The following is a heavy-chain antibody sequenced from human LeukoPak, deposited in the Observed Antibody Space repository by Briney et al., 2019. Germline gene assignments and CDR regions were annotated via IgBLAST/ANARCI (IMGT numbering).Heavy chain of an antibody. CDR3: ARPYDSSGY. CDR1: GGSISSYY. J-gene: IGHJ4*02. Sequence: SETLSLTCTVSGGSISSYYWSWIRQPPGKGLEWIGYIYYSGKTNYNPSLKSRVTISVDTSKNQFSLKLSSVTAADTAVYYCARPYDSSGYWGQGTLVTVSS. D-gene: IGHD3-22*01. V-gene: IGHV4-59*12. CDR2: IYYSGKT.